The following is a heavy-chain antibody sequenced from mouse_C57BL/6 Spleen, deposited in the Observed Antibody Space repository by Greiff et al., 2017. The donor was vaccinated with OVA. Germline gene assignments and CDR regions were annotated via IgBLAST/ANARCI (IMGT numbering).Heavy chain of an antibody. D-gene: IGHD1-2*01. V-gene: IGHV14-1*01. Sequence: VQLQQSGAELVRPGASVKLSCTASGFNIKDYYMHWVKQRPEQGLEWIGRIDPEDGDTDYAPKFQGKATMTADTSSNTAYLQLSSLTSEDSAVYYCTPIATDAYWGQGTLVTVSA. J-gene: IGHJ3*01. CDR3: TPIATDAY. CDR1: GFNIKDYY. CDR2: IDPEDGDT.